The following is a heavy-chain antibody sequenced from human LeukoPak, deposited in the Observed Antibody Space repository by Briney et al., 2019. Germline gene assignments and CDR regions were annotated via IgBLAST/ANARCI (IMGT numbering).Heavy chain of an antibody. CDR3: ARRYYDYVWGSYRENLHFDY. D-gene: IGHD3-16*02. J-gene: IGHJ4*02. CDR2: INHSGST. CDR1: GGSFSGYY. Sequence: PSETLSLTCAVYGGSFSGYYWSWIRQPPGKGLEWIGEINHSGSTNYNPSLKSRVTISVDTSKNQFSLKLSSVTAADTAVYYCARRYYDYVWGSYRENLHFDYWGQGTLVTVSS. V-gene: IGHV4-34*01.